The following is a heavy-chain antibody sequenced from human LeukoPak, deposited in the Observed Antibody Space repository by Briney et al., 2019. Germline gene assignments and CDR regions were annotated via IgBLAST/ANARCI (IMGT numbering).Heavy chain of an antibody. V-gene: IGHV1-69*13. Sequence: SVKVSCKASGGTFSSYAISWVRQAPGQGLEWMGGIIPIFGTANYAQKFQGRVTITADESTSTAYMELSSLRSEDTAVYYCARENAIYGSGKWYFDYWGREPWSPSPQ. CDR2: IIPIFGTA. CDR1: GGTFSSYA. D-gene: IGHD3-10*01. CDR3: ARENAIYGSGKWYFDY. J-gene: IGHJ4*02.